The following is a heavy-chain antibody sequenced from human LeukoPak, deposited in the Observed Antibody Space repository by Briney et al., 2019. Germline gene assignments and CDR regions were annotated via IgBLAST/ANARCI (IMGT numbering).Heavy chain of an antibody. CDR3: AKDIVVVPAAIHFDY. CDR2: IRYDGSNT. V-gene: IGHV3-30*02. D-gene: IGHD2-2*01. J-gene: IGHJ4*02. CDR1: GFTFSSYG. Sequence: PGGSLRLSCAASGFTFSSYGMHWVRQAPGKGLEWVSFIRYDGSNTFYADSVQGRFTISRDNSKNTLYLQMNSLRAEDTAVYYCAKDIVVVPAAIHFDYWGQGTLVTVSS.